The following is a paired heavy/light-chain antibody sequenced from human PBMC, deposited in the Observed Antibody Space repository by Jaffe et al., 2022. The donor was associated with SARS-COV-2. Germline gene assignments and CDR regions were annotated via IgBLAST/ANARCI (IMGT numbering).Heavy chain of an antibody. J-gene: IGHJ6*02. CDR2: IRGTGDST. Sequence: EVQLLESGGGLVQPGGSLRLSCAASGFTFSTYAMNWVRQAPGKGLEWVSTIRGTGDSTSYADSVKGRFTISRDNSKNTLYLQMNSLRAEDTAVYYCAKDRIADTYYSNSYGLDVWGQGTTVIVSS. CDR1: GFTFSTYA. CDR3: AKDRIADTYYSNSYGLDV. D-gene: IGHD6-13*01. V-gene: IGHV3-23*01.
Light chain of an antibody. CDR2: EDS. J-gene: IGLJ3*02. V-gene: IGLV3-10*01. Sequence: SYELTQSPSVSVSPGQTARITCSGDALPKKFAFWYQQKSGQAPRLVIYEDSKRPSGIPKRFSGSNSGTMATLTISGAQVDDEADYYCFSTDSSGDHRVFGGGTKLTVL. CDR3: FSTDSSGDHRV. CDR1: ALPKKF.